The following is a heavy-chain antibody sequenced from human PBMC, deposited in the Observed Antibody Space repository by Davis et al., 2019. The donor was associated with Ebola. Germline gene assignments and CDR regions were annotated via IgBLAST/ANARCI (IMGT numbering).Heavy chain of an antibody. CDR1: GYTFTSYG. Sequence: ASVKVSCKASGYTFTSYGISWVRQAPGQGLEWMGWISAYNGNTNYAQKLQGRVTMTTDTSTTTAYMELGSLTSADTAVYYCARVTVKYSYGLVVVVSTTHFDYWGQGTLVTVSS. D-gene: IGHD2-15*01. CDR2: ISAYNGNT. V-gene: IGHV1-18*04. J-gene: IGHJ4*02. CDR3: ARVTVKYSYGLVVVVSTTHFDY.